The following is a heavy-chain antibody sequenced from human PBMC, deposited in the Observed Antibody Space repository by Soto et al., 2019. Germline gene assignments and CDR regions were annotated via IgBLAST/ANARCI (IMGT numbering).Heavy chain of an antibody. J-gene: IGHJ3*02. CDR2: ISSSGSYI. CDR3: ARDRRSGGAPDAFDI. V-gene: IGHV3-21*01. Sequence: PGGSLRLSCAASGFTFFTYSMNWVRQAPGKGLECVSSISSSGSYIYYEDSVKGRFTISRDNAKNSLYLQMNSLRAEDTAVYYCARDRRSGGAPDAFDIWGQGTMVTVSS. D-gene: IGHD2-15*01. CDR1: GFTFFTYS.